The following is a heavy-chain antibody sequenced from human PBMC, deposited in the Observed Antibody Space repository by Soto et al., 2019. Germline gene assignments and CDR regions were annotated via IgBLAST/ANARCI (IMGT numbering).Heavy chain of an antibody. D-gene: IGHD3-22*01. Sequence: PGGSLRLSCAASGFTFSSFVMNWVRQAPGKGLEWVSPVSPGGDVSHYTDSVKGRFTISRDNSKDTLYLQMNGLRAEDTALYYCAKGGNRSANYLFDYWGQGTLVTVSS. CDR2: VSPGGDVS. J-gene: IGHJ4*02. CDR3: AKGGNRSANYLFDY. V-gene: IGHV3-23*01. CDR1: GFTFSSFV.